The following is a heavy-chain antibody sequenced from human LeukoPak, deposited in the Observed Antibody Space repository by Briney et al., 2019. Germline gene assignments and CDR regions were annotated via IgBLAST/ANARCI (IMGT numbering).Heavy chain of an antibody. V-gene: IGHV3-53*01. CDR2: IYSGGST. CDR3: ARAAAAEAFDI. CDR1: RFTVSSNY. D-gene: IGHD6-13*01. J-gene: IGHJ3*02. Sequence: GGSLRLSCAASRFTVSSNYMSWVRQAPGKGLEWVSVIYSGGSTYYADSVKGRFTISRDNSKNTLYLQMNSLRAEDTAVYYCARAAAAEAFDIWGQGTMVTVSS.